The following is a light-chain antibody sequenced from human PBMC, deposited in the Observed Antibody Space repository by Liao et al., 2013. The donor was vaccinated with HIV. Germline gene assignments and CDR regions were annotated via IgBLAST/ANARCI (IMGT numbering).Light chain of an antibody. CDR3: QAWASNTVI. CDR2: QDN. V-gene: IGLV3-1*01. Sequence: SYELAQPPSVSVSPGQTASITCSGDKLGDKYASWYQQRPGQSPLLVIFQDNQRPSGIPERFFGSNSGNTATLTISGTQPVDEADYYCQAWASNTVIFGGGTKLTVL. J-gene: IGLJ2*01. CDR1: KLGDKY.